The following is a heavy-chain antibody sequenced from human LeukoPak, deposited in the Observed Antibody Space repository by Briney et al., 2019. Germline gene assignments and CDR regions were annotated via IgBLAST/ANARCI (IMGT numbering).Heavy chain of an antibody. CDR1: GGSFSGCY. CDR2: INHSGST. Sequence: KTSETLSLTCAVYGGSFSGCYWSWIRQPPGKGLEWIGEINHSGSTNYNPSLKSRVTISVDTSKNQFSLKLSSVTAADTAVYYCARGRRFARYDFWRGYYYENFDYWGQGTLVTVSS. D-gene: IGHD3-3*01. CDR3: ARGRRFARYDFWRGYYYENFDY. J-gene: IGHJ4*02. V-gene: IGHV4-34*01.